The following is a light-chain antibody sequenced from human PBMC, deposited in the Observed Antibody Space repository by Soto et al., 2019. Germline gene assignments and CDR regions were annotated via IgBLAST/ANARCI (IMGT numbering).Light chain of an antibody. Sequence: EIVLTQSPATLSLSPGERATLSCRASQSVDNHLAWYQQKPGQAPRLLIYDVSNRATGIAARFSGSGSGTDFTLTVSSLEPEDFAVYYCQHRRSWPLTFGGGTKVEIK. J-gene: IGKJ4*01. CDR1: QSVDNH. CDR2: DVS. V-gene: IGKV3-11*01. CDR3: QHRRSWPLT.